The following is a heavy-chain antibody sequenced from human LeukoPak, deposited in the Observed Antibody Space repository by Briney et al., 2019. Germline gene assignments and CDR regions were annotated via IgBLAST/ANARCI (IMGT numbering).Heavy chain of an antibody. CDR1: GFTVSSNY. CDR2: IYSGGST. CDR3: AKGTGDTAYYFDF. J-gene: IGHJ4*02. D-gene: IGHD7-27*01. V-gene: IGHV3-53*01. Sequence: GGSLRLSCAASGFTVSSNYMSWVRQAPGKGLEWVSVIYSGGSTYYADSVKGRFTISRDNAKNSLYLQMSGLRAEDTAIYYCAKGTGDTAYYFDFWGQGVLVTVSS.